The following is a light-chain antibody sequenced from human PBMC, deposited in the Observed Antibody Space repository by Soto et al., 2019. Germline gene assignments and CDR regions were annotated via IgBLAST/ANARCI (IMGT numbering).Light chain of an antibody. CDR3: SSYTSSSTLVV. CDR1: SSDVGGYNY. Sequence: QSALTQPASVSGSPGQSITISCTGTSSDVGGYNYVSWYQQHPGKAPKLMIYDVSNRPSGVSNRFSGSKSGNTASLTISGSQADDEADYYCSSYTSSSTLVVFGGGTKVTVL. CDR2: DVS. J-gene: IGLJ2*01. V-gene: IGLV2-14*01.